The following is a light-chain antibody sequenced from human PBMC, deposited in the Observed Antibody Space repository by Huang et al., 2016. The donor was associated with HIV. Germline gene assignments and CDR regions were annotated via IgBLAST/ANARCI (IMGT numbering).Light chain of an antibody. CDR3: QQLNSYPPT. V-gene: IGKV1-9*01. J-gene: IGKJ1*01. Sequence: IQLTQSPSSLSASVGDRVTITCRASQGISSFLAWYQQKPGKAPNLLIYSASTLQSGVPSTFSCRGSGTDFTLTISSLQPEDFATYHCQQLNSYPPTFGQGTKVEIK. CDR2: SAS. CDR1: QGISSF.